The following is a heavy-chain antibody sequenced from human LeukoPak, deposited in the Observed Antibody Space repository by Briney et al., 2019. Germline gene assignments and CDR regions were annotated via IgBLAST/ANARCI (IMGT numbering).Heavy chain of an antibody. CDR3: AKANYHYNYMNA. V-gene: IGHV3-43*01. Sequence: GGSLRLSCAASGFTFDDYTMHWVRQAPGKGLEWVSLISGDGGDTYYADSVQGRFTISRDNSKNSLYLQMNSLRGEDTTLYYCAKANYHYNYMNAWGKGTTVTVSS. CDR2: ISGDGGDT. CDR1: GFTFDDYT. J-gene: IGHJ6*03.